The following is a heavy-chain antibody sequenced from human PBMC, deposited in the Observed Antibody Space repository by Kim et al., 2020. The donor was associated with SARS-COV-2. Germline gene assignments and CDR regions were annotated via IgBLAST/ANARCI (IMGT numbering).Heavy chain of an antibody. CDR1: GFTFSASA. V-gene: IGHV3-73*01. J-gene: IGHJ4*02. CDR2: IRSKPNNYAT. Sequence: GGSLRLSCAASGFTFSASAMHWVRQASGKGLEWVGRIRSKPNNYATSYAASVTGRFTISRDDSTNTVYLQMDSLKTDDTAVYFCSRHSGKHGDRGFDNWGQGSLDTVAS. D-gene: IGHD4-17*01. CDR3: SRHSGKHGDRGFDN.